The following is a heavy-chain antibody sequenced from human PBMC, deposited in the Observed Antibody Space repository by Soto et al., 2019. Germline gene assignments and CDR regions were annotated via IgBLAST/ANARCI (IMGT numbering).Heavy chain of an antibody. CDR2: MIPNSVNT. CDR3: ARDGEYCSSTSCPPSYYYYYMDV. CDR1: GYTFTSYD. J-gene: IGHJ6*03. V-gene: IGHV1-8*01. D-gene: IGHD2-2*01. Sequence: EASVKVSCKASGYTFTSYDINWVRQATGQGLEWKGCMIPNSVNTGYAQKFQGRVTMTRNTSISTAYMELSSLRSEDTAVYYCARDGEYCSSTSCPPSYYYYYMDVWGKGTTVTVSS.